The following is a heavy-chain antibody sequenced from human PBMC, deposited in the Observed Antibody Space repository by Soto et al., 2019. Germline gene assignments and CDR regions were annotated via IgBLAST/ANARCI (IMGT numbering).Heavy chain of an antibody. CDR1: GGSISSGGYY. V-gene: IGHV4-31*03. Sequence: PSETLSLTCTVSGGSISSGGYYWSWIRQHPGKGLEWIGYIYYSGSTYYNPSLKSRVTISVDTSKNQFSLELSSVTAADTAVYYCARDSFGVVQVGSRSSYFDYWGQGTLVTVSS. D-gene: IGHD3-3*01. CDR2: IYYSGST. CDR3: ARDSFGVVQVGSRSSYFDY. J-gene: IGHJ4*02.